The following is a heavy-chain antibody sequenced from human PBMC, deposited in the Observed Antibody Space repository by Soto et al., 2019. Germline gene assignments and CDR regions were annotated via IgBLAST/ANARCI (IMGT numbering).Heavy chain of an antibody. CDR1: GFAFSSYW. D-gene: IGHD2-2*01. J-gene: IGHJ4*02. CDR2: IKEDGSEK. Sequence: EVQLVESGGGLVQPGGSLRLSCAASGFAFSSYWMTWVRQAPGKGLEWVANIKEDGSEKFYVDSVKGRFTISRDNAKNSLYVQMDSLRDEDTAVYYCARHHSFFTSTSCYFDYWGRGTLVTVSS. CDR3: ARHHSFFTSTSCYFDY. V-gene: IGHV3-7*03.